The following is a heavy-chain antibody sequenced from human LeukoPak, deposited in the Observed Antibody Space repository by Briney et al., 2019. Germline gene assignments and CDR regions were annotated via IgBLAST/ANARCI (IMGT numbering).Heavy chain of an antibody. CDR3: AKNNGYSYGAPFDY. CDR1: GFTFSSYA. D-gene: IGHD5-18*01. CDR2: ISGSGGST. V-gene: IGHV3-23*01. Sequence: PGGSLRLSCAASGFTFSSYAMSWDRQAPGKGLEWVSAISGSGGSTYYADSVKGRYTISRDNSKNTLYLQMNSLRAEDTAVYYCAKNNGYSYGAPFDYWGQGTLVTVSS. J-gene: IGHJ4*02.